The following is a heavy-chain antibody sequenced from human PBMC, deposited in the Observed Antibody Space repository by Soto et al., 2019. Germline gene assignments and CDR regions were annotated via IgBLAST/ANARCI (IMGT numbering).Heavy chain of an antibody. CDR2: IYYSGST. V-gene: IGHV4-31*03. Sequence: SETLSLTCTVSGGSISRGGYYWSWIRQHPGKGLEWIGYIYYSGSTYYNPSLKSRVTISVDTSKNQFSLKLSSVTAADTAVYYCARDLRGVYDFWSGKQAWYYYGMDVWGQGITVTVSS. CDR3: ARDLRGVYDFWSGKQAWYYYGMDV. J-gene: IGHJ6*02. CDR1: GGSISRGGYY. D-gene: IGHD3-3*01.